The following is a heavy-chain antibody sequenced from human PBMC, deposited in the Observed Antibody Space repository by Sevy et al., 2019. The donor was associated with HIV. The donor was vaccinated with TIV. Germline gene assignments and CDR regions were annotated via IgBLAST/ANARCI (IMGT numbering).Heavy chain of an antibody. CDR2: INNLGST. J-gene: IGHJ4*02. V-gene: IGHV4-34*01. CDR3: ATGSGGPRLRS. D-gene: IGHD1-26*01. CDR1: GGSFSGYY. Sequence: SETLSLTCAVYGGSFSGYYWSWIRQFPGKGLEWIGEINNLGSTIYNPSLKSRVTISIDTSKNQFSLRLSSVTVAADTAVYYCATGSGGPRLRSWGQGTLVTVSS.